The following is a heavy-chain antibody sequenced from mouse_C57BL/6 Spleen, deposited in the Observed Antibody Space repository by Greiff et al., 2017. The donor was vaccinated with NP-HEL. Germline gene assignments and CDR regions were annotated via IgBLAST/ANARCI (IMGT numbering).Heavy chain of an antibody. CDR3: ARGGKGAFAY. J-gene: IGHJ3*01. CDR1: GYTFTSYW. D-gene: IGHD6-1*01. CDR2: IDPSDSYT. Sequence: QVQLQQPGAELVKPGASVKLSCKASGYTFTSYWMQWVKQRPGQGLEWIGEIDPSDSYTNYNQKFKGKATLTVDTSSSTAYMQLSSLTSEDSAVYYCARGGKGAFAYWGQGTLVTVAA. V-gene: IGHV1-50*01.